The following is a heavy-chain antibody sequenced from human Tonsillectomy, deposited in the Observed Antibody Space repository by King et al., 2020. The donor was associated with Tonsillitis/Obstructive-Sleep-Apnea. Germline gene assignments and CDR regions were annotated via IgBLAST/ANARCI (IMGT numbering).Heavy chain of an antibody. CDR3: AKDEEAVAGIYDS. V-gene: IGHV3-23*04. J-gene: IGHJ4*02. CDR1: GFTFGTYA. D-gene: IGHD6-19*01. CDR2: ISGSGGST. Sequence: LVQSGGGLVQPGGSLRLSCAASGFTFGTYAMSWVRQTPGKGLECVSAISGSGGSTYYADSVKGRFTISRDNFKNTLYLQMNSLRAEDTAVYYCAKDEEAVAGIYDSWGQGTLVSVSS.